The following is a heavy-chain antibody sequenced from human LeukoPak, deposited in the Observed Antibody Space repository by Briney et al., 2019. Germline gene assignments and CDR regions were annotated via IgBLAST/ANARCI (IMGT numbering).Heavy chain of an antibody. CDR1: SYSISSGYY. CDR3: ASMDYYGSGSYPPGVYFDY. J-gene: IGHJ4*02. D-gene: IGHD3-10*01. V-gene: IGHV4-38-2*01. CDR2: IYHSGST. Sequence: SETLSLTCAVSSYSISSGYYWGWIRQPPGKGLEWIGSIYHSGSTYYNPSLKSRVTISVDTSKNQFSLKLSSVTAADTAVYYCASMDYYGSGSYPPGVYFDYWGQGTLVTVSS.